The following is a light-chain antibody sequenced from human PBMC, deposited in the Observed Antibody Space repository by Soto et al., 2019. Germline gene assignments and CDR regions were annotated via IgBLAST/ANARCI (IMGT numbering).Light chain of an antibody. CDR2: WAS. CDR1: QSLLYRSNNKNY. V-gene: IGKV4-1*01. Sequence: DVVMTQSPDSLAVSLGERATINCKSSQSLLYRSNNKNYLAWYQQKPGQPPKLLIYWASTRESGVPDRFSGSGSGTDFTLTISILQAEDVAIYYCQQYFRTPLTFGGGTTVEIK. J-gene: IGKJ4*01. CDR3: QQYFRTPLT.